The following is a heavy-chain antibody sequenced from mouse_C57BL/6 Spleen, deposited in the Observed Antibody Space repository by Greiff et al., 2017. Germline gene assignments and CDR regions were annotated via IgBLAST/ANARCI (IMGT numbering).Heavy chain of an antibody. CDR1: GFTFPDYY. CDR3: SRYEGYYVAWFAY. D-gene: IGHD2-3*01. Sequence: EVKLMESGGGLVQPGGSLSLSCAASGFTFPDYYMSWVRQPPGTALAWLGFIRNIANGYTTEYRASVKGRFTISRDNSQSILYLQKNALRAEDSATYYCSRYEGYYVAWFAYWGQGTLVTVSA. V-gene: IGHV7-3*01. CDR2: IRNIANGYTT. J-gene: IGHJ3*01.